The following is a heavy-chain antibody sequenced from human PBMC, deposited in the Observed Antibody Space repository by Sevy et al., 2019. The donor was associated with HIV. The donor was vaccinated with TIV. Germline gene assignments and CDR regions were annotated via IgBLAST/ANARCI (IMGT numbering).Heavy chain of an antibody. Sequence: SETLSLTCTVSCGSISSYYWSWIRQPAGKGLEWIGRIYTSGSTNYNPSLKSRVTMSVDTSKNQFSLKLSSVTAADTAVYYCARELGPPYYDFWSGYYFDYWGQGTLVTVSS. CDR3: ARELGPPYYDFWSGYYFDY. V-gene: IGHV4-4*07. CDR1: CGSISSYY. J-gene: IGHJ4*02. D-gene: IGHD3-3*01. CDR2: IYTSGST.